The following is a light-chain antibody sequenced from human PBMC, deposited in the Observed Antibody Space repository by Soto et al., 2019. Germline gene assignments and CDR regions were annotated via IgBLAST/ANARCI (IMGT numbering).Light chain of an antibody. CDR2: GAS. CDR1: QSVSNTY. CDR3: HHYGTSPRT. V-gene: IGKV3-20*01. Sequence: EIVLTQSPGTLSLSPGERATLSCRASQSVSNTYLAWYQQKPGQAPRLLIEGASSRATGIPDRFSVSGSGTDFTLTISRLEPEDFAVYFCHHYGTSPRTFGPGTKVEF. J-gene: IGKJ1*01.